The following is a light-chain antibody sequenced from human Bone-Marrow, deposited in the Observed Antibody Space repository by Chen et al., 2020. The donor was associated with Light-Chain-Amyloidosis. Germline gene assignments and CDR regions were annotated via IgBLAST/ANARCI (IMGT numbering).Light chain of an antibody. CDR3: QVWDRSSDRPV. J-gene: IGLJ3*02. CDR2: DDS. CDR1: NMGSTS. Sequence: SYVLTQPSSVSVAPGQTATLACGGNNMGSTSVHWYQQTPGQAPLLVVYDDSDRPSGIPERLSGSNSGNTATLTIRRVEAGDEADYYCQVWDRSSDRPVFGGGTKLTVL. V-gene: IGLV3-21*02.